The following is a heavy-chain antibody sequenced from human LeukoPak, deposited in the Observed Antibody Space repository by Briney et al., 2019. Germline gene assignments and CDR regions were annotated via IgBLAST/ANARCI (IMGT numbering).Heavy chain of an antibody. CDR3: AGHEQQLDFQH. CDR2: IYYSGST. Sequence: SETLSLTCTVSGGSISSYYWSWIRQPPGKGLEWIGYIYYSGSTNYNPSLKSRVTISVDTSKNQFSLKLSSVTAADTAVYYCAGHEQQLDFQHWGQGTLVTVSS. J-gene: IGHJ1*01. D-gene: IGHD6-13*01. V-gene: IGHV4-59*08. CDR1: GGSISSYY.